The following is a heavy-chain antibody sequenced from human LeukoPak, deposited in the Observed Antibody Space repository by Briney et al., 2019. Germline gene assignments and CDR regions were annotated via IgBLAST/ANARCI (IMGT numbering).Heavy chain of an antibody. J-gene: IGHJ6*03. V-gene: IGHV4-34*01. CDR1: GGSFSDYY. CDR2: INHSGST. D-gene: IGHD6-13*01. CDR3: ARVYSSSWYYYYYMDV. Sequence: KPSETLSLTCAVYGGSFSDYYWSWIRQPPGKGLEWIGEINHSGSTNSNPSLKSRVTISIDTSKNQFSLKLSSVTAADTAVYYCARVYSSSWYYYYYMDVWGKGTTATVSS.